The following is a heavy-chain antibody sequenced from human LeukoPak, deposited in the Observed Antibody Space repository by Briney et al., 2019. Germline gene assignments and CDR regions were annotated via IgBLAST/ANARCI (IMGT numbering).Heavy chain of an antibody. CDR3: ARDFPSLSFISRRVNWFDP. V-gene: IGHV4-34*01. CDR1: GGSFSGYY. D-gene: IGHD2/OR15-2a*01. Sequence: PSETLSLTCAVYGGSFSGYYWSWIRQPPGKGLEWIGEINHSGSTNYNPSLKSRVTISVDTSKNQFSLKLSSVTAADTAVYYCARDFPSLSFISRRVNWFDPWGQGTLVTVSS. J-gene: IGHJ5*02. CDR2: INHSGST.